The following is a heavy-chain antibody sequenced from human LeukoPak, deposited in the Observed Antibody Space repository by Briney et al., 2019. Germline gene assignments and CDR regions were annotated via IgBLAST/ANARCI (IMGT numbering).Heavy chain of an antibody. CDR2: IYYRGGT. J-gene: IGHJ3*02. V-gene: IGHV4-59*01. CDR1: GGSISSYY. CDR3: ARRAPYYDSSAYYGMHAFDI. Sequence: SPSETLSLTCTVSGGSISSYYWSWIRQPPGKGLEWIGYIYYRGGTNYIPSLRSRVTISVDTSKNQFSLRLSSVTAADTAVYYCARRAPYYDSSAYYGMHAFDIWGQGTMATVSS. D-gene: IGHD3-22*01.